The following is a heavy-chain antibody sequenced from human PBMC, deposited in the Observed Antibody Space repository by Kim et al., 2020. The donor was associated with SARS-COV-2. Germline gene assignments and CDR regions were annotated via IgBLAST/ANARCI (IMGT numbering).Heavy chain of an antibody. Sequence: GGSLRLSCVASGFSFDDYAMNWVRQAPGKGLEWVGFVRSGADHTATAYAATAKGRFTISRYESKSTAFLEMNSLKSEGTSVCFCSRVVSSIVNNHFDFWGRGTLVTVFS. CDR3: SRVVSSIVNNHFDF. D-gene: IGHD6-19*01. J-gene: IGHJ4*02. CDR1: GFSFDDYA. CDR2: VRSGADHTAT. V-gene: IGHV3-49*04.